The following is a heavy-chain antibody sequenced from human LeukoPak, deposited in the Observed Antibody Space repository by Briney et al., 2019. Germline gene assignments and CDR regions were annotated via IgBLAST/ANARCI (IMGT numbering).Heavy chain of an antibody. CDR1: GFTFSSYW. J-gene: IGHJ4*02. Sequence: PGGSLRLSCAASGFTFSSYWMHWVRQAQGKGLVWVSRINGNGSSTVYADSVKGRFNISRDNPKNTLYLQMNSLRAEDTAVYYCARLSYRPESSIAARPYDYWGQGTLVTVSS. CDR3: ARLSYRPESSIAARPYDY. CDR2: INGNGSST. D-gene: IGHD6-6*01. V-gene: IGHV3-74*01.